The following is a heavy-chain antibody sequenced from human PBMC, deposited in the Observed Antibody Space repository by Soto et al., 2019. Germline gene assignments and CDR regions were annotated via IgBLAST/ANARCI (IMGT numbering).Heavy chain of an antibody. V-gene: IGHV1-24*01. CDR1: GYTLTELS. CDR2: FDPEDGET. Sequence: ASVKVSCKVSGYTLTELSMHWVRQAPGKGLEWMGGFDPEDGETIYAQKFQGRVTMTEDTSTDTAYMELSSLRSEDTAVYYCATDRGTAMVRSRLFQFDYWGQGTLVTVSS. D-gene: IGHD5-18*01. J-gene: IGHJ4*02. CDR3: ATDRGTAMVRSRLFQFDY.